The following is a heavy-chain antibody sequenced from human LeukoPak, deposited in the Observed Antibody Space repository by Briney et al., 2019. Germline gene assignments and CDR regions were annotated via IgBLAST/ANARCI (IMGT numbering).Heavy chain of an antibody. CDR2: IYHSGST. D-gene: IGHD2-15*01. CDR3: ARHPFATPFDY. CDR1: GGSISSGGYS. J-gene: IGHJ4*02. V-gene: IGHV4-30-2*01. Sequence: PSETLSLTCAVSGGSISSGGYSWSWLRQPPGKGLEWIGYIYHSGSTYYNPSLKSRVTISVDRSKNQFSLKLSSVTAADTAVYYCARHPFATPFDYWGPGTLVTVSS.